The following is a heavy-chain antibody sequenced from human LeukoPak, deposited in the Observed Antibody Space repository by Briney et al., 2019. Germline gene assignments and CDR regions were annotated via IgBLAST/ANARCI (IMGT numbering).Heavy chain of an antibody. J-gene: IGHJ4*02. D-gene: IGHD3-22*01. Sequence: GGSLRLSCAASGFTFSSYWMSWVRQAPGKGLEWVANIKQDGSEKYYVDSVKGRFTISRDNAKNSLYLQMNSLRADDTAVYYCARPYYYDSSDHQYWGQGTLVTVSS. CDR2: IKQDGSEK. V-gene: IGHV3-7*01. CDR3: ARPYYYDSSDHQY. CDR1: GFTFSSYW.